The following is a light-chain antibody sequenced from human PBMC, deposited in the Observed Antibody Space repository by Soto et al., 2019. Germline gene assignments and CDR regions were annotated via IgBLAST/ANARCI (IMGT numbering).Light chain of an antibody. Sequence: SYELTQPPSVSVSPGQTASITCSGDKLGDKYACWYQQKPGQSPVLVIYQDSKRPSRIPERFSGTNSGNTATLTISGTQAIDDAYYCQAWDSSTVVFGGGTKLTVL. J-gene: IGLJ2*01. CDR1: KLGDKY. CDR2: QDS. V-gene: IGLV3-1*01. CDR3: QAWDSSTVV.